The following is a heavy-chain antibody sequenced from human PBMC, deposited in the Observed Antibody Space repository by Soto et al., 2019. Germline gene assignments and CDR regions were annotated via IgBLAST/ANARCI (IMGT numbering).Heavy chain of an antibody. CDR1: GFTFSSYS. CDR3: ARGGNMVRGDHDLYVLAF. J-gene: IGHJ6*02. V-gene: IGHV3-48*01. Sequence: GGSLRLSCAASGFTFSSYSMNWVRQAPGKGLEWVSYISSSSSTIYYADSVKGRFTISRDNAKNSLYLQMNSLRAEDTAVYYCARGGNMVRGDHDLYVLAFWGQGTSVPGSS. D-gene: IGHD3-10*01. CDR2: ISSSSSTI.